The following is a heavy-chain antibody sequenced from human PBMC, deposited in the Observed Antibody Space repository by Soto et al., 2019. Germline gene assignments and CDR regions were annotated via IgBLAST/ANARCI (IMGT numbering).Heavy chain of an antibody. V-gene: IGHV3-48*03. Sequence: GGSLRLSCAASGFTFSSYEMNWVRQAPGKGLEWVSYISSSGSTIYYADSVKGRFTISRDNDKNSLYLQMNSLRAEDTAVYYCARDVQMATRSWGQGTLVTVSS. J-gene: IGHJ4*02. CDR2: ISSSGSTI. D-gene: IGHD5-12*01. CDR1: GFTFSSYE. CDR3: ARDVQMATRS.